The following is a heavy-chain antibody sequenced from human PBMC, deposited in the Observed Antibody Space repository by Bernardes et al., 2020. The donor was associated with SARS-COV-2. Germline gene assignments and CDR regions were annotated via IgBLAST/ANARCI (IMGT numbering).Heavy chain of an antibody. CDR2: SGST. D-gene: IGHD6-13*01. Sequence: SETLSLTCTVSGGSISSYYWSWIRQPPVKALEWICHSGSTNYSPSLKSRVTIAIDTSKNQFSLKLFSVTAADTAVYYCARLGHYTNTWYYFDYWGQGALVTVSS. J-gene: IGHJ4*02. CDR1: GGSISSYY. V-gene: IGHV4-59*08. CDR3: ARLGHYTNTWYYFDY.